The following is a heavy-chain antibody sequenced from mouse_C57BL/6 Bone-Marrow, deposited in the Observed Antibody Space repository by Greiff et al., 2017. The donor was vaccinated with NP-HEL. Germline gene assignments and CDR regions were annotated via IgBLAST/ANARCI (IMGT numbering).Heavy chain of an antibody. CDR2: IYPGDGDT. V-gene: IGHV1-82*01. CDR1: GYAFSSSW. Sequence: VQLQQSGPELVKPGASVKISCKASGYAFSSSWMNWVKQRPGKGLEWIGRIYPGDGDTNYNGKFKGKATLTADKSSRTAYMQLSSLTSEDSAVYFCARLNYGGFAYWGQGTLVTVSA. CDR3: ARLNYGGFAY. D-gene: IGHD1-1*01. J-gene: IGHJ3*01.